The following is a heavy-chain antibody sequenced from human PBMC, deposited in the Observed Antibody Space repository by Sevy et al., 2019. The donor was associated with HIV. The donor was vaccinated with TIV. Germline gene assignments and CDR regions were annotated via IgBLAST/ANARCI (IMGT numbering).Heavy chain of an antibody. D-gene: IGHD6-19*01. V-gene: IGHV3-30*18. CDR3: AKTSIAVAGDFDY. J-gene: IGHJ4*02. Sequence: LSLTCAASGFTFSSYGMHWVRQAPGKGLEWVAVISYDGSNKYYADSVKGRFTISRDNSKNTLYLQMNSLRAEDTAVYYCAKTSIAVAGDFDYWCQGTLVTVSS. CDR2: ISYDGSNK. CDR1: GFTFSSYG.